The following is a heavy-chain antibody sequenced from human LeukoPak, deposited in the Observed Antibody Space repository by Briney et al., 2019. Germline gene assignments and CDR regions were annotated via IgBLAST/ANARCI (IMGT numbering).Heavy chain of an antibody. D-gene: IGHD3-22*01. J-gene: IGHJ4*02. V-gene: IGHV4-4*07. CDR3: ARGFGSGGYYDY. CDR1: GGSISSYY. Sequence: SETLSLTCSVSGGSISSYYWTWLRQPAGKGLEWIGRIYTSGSTNYNPSLKGRVTMSVDTSKNQFSLKLSSVTAADTAVYYCARGFGSGGYYDYWGQGTLVTVSS. CDR2: IYTSGST.